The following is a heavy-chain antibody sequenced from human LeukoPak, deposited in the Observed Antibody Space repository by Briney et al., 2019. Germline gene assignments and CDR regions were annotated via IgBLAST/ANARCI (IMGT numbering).Heavy chain of an antibody. CDR2: ISSSSSYI. CDR3: ARGATIEPIDY. CDR1: GFPFSSYS. J-gene: IGHJ4*02. Sequence: GGSLRLSCAASGFPFSSYSMNWVRQAPGKGLEWVSSISSSSSYIYYADSVKGRFTISRDNAKNSLYLQMNSLRAEDTAVYYCARGATIEPIDYWGQGTLVTVSS. D-gene: IGHD1-14*01. V-gene: IGHV3-21*01.